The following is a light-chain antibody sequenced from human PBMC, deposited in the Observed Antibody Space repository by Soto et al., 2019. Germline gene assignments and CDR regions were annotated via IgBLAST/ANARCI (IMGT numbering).Light chain of an antibody. V-gene: IGKV1-5*01. J-gene: IGKJ5*01. CDR3: QQYNSYAIT. CDR1: QSISSW. CDR2: DAS. Sequence: IQMLQAPSTLSASVGDRVTIAYRASQSISSWLAWYQQKPGKAPKLLIYDASSLESGVPSRFSGSGSGTEFTLTISSLQPDDFATYYCQQYNSYAITFGQGTRLEI.